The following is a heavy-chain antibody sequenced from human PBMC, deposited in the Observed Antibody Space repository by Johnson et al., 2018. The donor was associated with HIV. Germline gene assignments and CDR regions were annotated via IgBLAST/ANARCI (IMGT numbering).Heavy chain of an antibody. CDR2: IKLDGSDK. D-gene: IGHD6-13*01. Sequence: VQLVESGGGLIQPGESLRLSCVVSGFTFGTYWMTWVRQAPGNGLEWVATIKLDGSDKYYLDSVKGRFTISRDNGRNSLYLQMNSLRAEDTAVYYCARRRSYSSRWGAFDIWGQGTMVTVSS. V-gene: IGHV3-7*03. CDR1: GFTFGTYW. CDR3: ARRRSYSSRWGAFDI. J-gene: IGHJ3*02.